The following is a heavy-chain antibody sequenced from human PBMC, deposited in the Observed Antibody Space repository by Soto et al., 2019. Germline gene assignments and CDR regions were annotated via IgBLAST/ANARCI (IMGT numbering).Heavy chain of an antibody. D-gene: IGHD2-8*01. CDR2: ISYSGST. CDR1: AGSISTIKYY. J-gene: IGHJ3*01. V-gene: IGHV4-31*03. Sequence: QVQLQESGPGLVRPSQTLSLTCTGSAGSISTIKYYWSWIRQHPAKGLEWIGYISYSGSTFYHSSLKSRVTISLDTSKKQFSLTLTSVTAADTAVYYCARSAQWDGFDPWGQGTMVTVSS. CDR3: ARSAQWDGFDP.